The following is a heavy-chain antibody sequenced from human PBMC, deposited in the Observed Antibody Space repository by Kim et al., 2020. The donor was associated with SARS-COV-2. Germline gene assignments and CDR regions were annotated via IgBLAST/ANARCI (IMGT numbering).Heavy chain of an antibody. CDR2: ISSSSSYI. D-gene: IGHD5-18*01. V-gene: IGHV3-21*01. J-gene: IGHJ4*02. Sequence: GGSLRLSCAASGFSFNNYGMIWVRQAPGKGLEWVSSISSSSSYIYYADSVKGRFTISRDSAKNSLNLQMNSLRAEDTAVYYCARDRTGGYSYGYADYWGQGTLVSVSS. CDR3: ARDRTGGYSYGYADY. CDR1: GFSFNNYG.